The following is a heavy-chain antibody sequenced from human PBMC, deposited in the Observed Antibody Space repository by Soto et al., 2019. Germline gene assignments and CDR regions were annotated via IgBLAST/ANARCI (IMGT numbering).Heavy chain of an antibody. D-gene: IGHD2-15*01. J-gene: IGHJ3*02. CDR2: IIPIFGTA. V-gene: IGHV1-69*13. CDR3: ARSKNIVVMVAAAAFDI. Sequence: ASVKVSCKASGGTFSSYAISWVRQAPGQGLEWMGGIIPIFGTANYAQKFQGRVTITADESTSTAYMELSSLRSEDTAVYYCARSKNIVVMVAAAAFDIWGEGTMVT. CDR1: GGTFSSYA.